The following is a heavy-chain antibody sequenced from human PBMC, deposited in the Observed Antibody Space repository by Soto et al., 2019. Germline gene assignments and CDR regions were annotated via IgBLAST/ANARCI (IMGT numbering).Heavy chain of an antibody. CDR3: ARVNHVDDFWPNHDAFDI. Sequence: GASVKVSCKASGGTFSSHAISWVRQAPGQRLEWMGGIIPIFGTANYAQKFQGRVTITADESTSTAYMELSSLRSEDTAVYYCARVNHVDDFWPNHDAFDIWGQGTMVTVSS. J-gene: IGHJ3*02. D-gene: IGHD3-3*01. CDR2: IIPIFGTA. CDR1: GGTFSSHA. V-gene: IGHV1-69*13.